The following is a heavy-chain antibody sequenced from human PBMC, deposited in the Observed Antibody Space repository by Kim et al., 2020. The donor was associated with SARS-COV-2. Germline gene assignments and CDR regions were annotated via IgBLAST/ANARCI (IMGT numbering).Heavy chain of an antibody. CDR3: ARGEVDYGWATNPVFDY. D-gene: IGHD4-17*01. CDR1: GYSFTSYW. CDR2: IYPGDSDT. J-gene: IGHJ4*02. V-gene: IGHV5-51*01. Sequence: GESLKISCKGSGYSFTSYWIGWVRQMPGKGLEWMGIIYPGDSDTRYSPSFQGQVTISADKSISTAYLQWSSLKASDTAMYYCARGEVDYGWATNPVFDYWGQGTLVTVSS.